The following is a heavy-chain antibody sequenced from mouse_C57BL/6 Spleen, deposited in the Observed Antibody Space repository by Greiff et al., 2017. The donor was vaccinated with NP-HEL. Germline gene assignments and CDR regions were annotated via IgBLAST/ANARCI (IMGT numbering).Heavy chain of an antibody. D-gene: IGHD1-1*01. CDR3: ARWTVVARYFDV. Sequence: QVQLQQPGTELVKPGASVKLSCKASGYTFTSYWMHWVKQRPGQGLEWIGNINPSNGGTNYNEKFKSKATLTVDKSSSTAYMQLSSLTSEDAAVYYCARWTVVARYFDVWGKGTTVTVSS. CDR2: INPSNGGT. J-gene: IGHJ1*03. CDR1: GYTFTSYW. V-gene: IGHV1-53*01.